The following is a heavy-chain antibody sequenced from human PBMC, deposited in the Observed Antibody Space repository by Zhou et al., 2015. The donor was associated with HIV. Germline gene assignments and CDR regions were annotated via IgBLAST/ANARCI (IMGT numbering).Heavy chain of an antibody. D-gene: IGHD2-21*01. V-gene: IGHV1-69*01. Sequence: QVQLVQSGAEVKQPGSSVKVSCKASGGTFSSFAFSWVRQAPGQGLEWLGGIIPVSYRTNYAQKFQGRITIVADASTSTVYMELDSLRSEDTAVYFCARNGRKVPAYEHWGQGTLITVSS. J-gene: IGHJ1*01. CDR2: IIPVSYRT. CDR1: GGTFSSFA. CDR3: ARNGRKVPAYEH.